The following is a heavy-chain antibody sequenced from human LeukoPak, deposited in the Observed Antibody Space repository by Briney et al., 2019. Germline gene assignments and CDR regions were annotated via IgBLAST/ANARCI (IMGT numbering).Heavy chain of an antibody. CDR2: TYYRSKWYN. V-gene: IGHV6-1*01. CDR3: TKDLHGDYGISY. D-gene: IGHD4-17*01. J-gene: IGHJ4*02. CDR1: GDSVSSDSVI. Sequence: SQTLSLTCGISGDSVSSDSVIWNWIRQSPSRGLEWLGRTYYRSKWYNDYAESVKSRITINPDTSKNQVSLQLNSVTPEDTAVHYCTKDLHGDYGISYWGQGTLVTVSS.